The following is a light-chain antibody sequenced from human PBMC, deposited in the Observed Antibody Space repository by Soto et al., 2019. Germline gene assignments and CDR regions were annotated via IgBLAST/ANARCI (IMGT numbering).Light chain of an antibody. J-gene: IGKJ1*01. CDR3: QHYGSSLWT. V-gene: IGKV3-20*01. CDR2: GAS. Sequence: EIVLTQSPGTLSLSPGERATLSCRASQSVTSSYLTWYQQKPGQAPRLLIYGASSRAPGIPDRFSGSGSGTDFTLTISRLEPEDFAVYYCQHYGSSLWTFGQGTKVEIK. CDR1: QSVTSSY.